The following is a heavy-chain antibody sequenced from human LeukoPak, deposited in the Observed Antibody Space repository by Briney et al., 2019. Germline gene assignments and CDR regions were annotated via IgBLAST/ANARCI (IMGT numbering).Heavy chain of an antibody. CDR3: AKDLIAVAGTGLDY. J-gene: IGHJ4*02. V-gene: IGHV3-30*18. Sequence: GGSLRLSCAASGLSFSSYGMHWVRQAPGKGLEWVAVISYDGSNKYYADSVKGRFTISRDNSKNTLYLQMNSLRAEDTAVYYCAKDLIAVAGTGLDYWGQGTLVTVSS. D-gene: IGHD6-19*01. CDR2: ISYDGSNK. CDR1: GLSFSSYG.